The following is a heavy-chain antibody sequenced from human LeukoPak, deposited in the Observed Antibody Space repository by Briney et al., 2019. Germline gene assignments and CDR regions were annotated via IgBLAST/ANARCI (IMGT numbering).Heavy chain of an antibody. D-gene: IGHD5-12*01. J-gene: IGHJ6*03. Sequence: QAGGSLRLSRAASGFTFDDYAMHWVRQAPGKGLEWVSGISWNSGSIGYADSVKGRFTISRDNAKNSLYLQMNSLRAEDTALYYCAKGYDLYCYYYMDVWGKGTTVTVSS. CDR2: ISWNSGSI. CDR1: GFTFDDYA. CDR3: AKGYDLYCYYYMDV. V-gene: IGHV3-9*01.